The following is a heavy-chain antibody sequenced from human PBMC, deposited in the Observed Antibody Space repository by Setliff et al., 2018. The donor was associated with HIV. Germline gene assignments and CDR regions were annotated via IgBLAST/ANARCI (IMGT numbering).Heavy chain of an antibody. J-gene: IGHJ5*02. CDR1: GGSISSSSYY. CDR2: IYYSGST. Sequence: SETLSLTCTVSGGSISSSSYYWGWIRQPPGKGLEWIGSIYYSGSTYYNPSLKSRVTISVDMSENQFSLKLSSVTAADTAVYYCAGGPGYCSGGTCYPGGWFDPWGQGTLVTAPQ. D-gene: IGHD2-15*01. CDR3: AGGPGYCSGGTCYPGGWFDP. V-gene: IGHV4-39*07.